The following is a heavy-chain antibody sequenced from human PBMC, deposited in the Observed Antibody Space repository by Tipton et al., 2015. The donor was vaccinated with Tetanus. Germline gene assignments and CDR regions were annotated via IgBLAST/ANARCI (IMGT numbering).Heavy chain of an antibody. CDR3: VRYNSFFYAMDV. V-gene: IGHV4-30-2*01. Sequence: TLSLTCGLSGGSISRGAYSWSWIRPPPGNGLEWIGYIYDSGTTYSNPSLKSRVTISVWDTKMQISLNLTSVTAVVTADSYGVRYNSFFYAMDVWGQGTTVTFSS. D-gene: IGHD5-24*01. J-gene: IGHJ6*02. CDR2: IYDSGTT. CDR1: GGSISRGAYS.